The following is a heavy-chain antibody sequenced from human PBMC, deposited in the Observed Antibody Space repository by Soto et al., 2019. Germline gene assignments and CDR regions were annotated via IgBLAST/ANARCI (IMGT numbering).Heavy chain of an antibody. Sequence: QVQLVESGGGVVQPGRSLRLSCAASGFTFSSYGMHWVRQAPGKGLEWVAVIWYDGSNKYYADSVKGRFTISRDNSKNTLYLQMNSMRAEDTAVYYCAKDWGRVLGAENYWYYWGQGTLVTVSS. CDR3: AKDWGRVLGAENYWYY. CDR1: GFTFSSYG. CDR2: IWYDGSNK. V-gene: IGHV3-33*06. D-gene: IGHD2-8*02. J-gene: IGHJ4*02.